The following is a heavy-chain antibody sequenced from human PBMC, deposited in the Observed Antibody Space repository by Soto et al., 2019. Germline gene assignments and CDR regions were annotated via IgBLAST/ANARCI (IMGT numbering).Heavy chain of an antibody. CDR3: ARGRIGAAF. J-gene: IGHJ4*02. CDR2: MIPNSGKT. CDR1: GYTFTDYD. V-gene: IGHV1-8*01. Sequence: QVQLVQSGAEVKMPGASVRVSCKTSGYTFTDYDVSWVRQASGQGLEWMGWMIPNSGKTGYVEKFQGRVTMTANTSLSTAYMELHSLRSEDTAIYFCARGRIGAAFWGQGTLVTVSS. D-gene: IGHD2-15*01.